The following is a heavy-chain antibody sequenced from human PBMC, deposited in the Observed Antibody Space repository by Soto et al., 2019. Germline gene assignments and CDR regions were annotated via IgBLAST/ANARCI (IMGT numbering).Heavy chain of an antibody. Sequence: EVQLLESGGGLVQPGGSLRLSCAASGFSFSSYAMTWVRQAPGKGLEWVSTISGSGGSTYYAVSVKGRFTISRDNSKNTLSLQMNGLRAEDTAVYYCAKRGRGAVAFDYWGQGTLVTVSS. CDR1: GFSFSSYA. V-gene: IGHV3-23*01. D-gene: IGHD6-19*01. CDR3: AKRGRGAVAFDY. CDR2: ISGSGGST. J-gene: IGHJ4*02.